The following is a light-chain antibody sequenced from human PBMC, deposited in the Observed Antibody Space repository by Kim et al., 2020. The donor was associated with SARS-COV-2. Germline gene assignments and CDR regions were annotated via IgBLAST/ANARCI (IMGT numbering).Light chain of an antibody. CDR1: QSIGSW. Sequence: DIQMTQSPSTLSASVGDKVTITCRASQSIGSWLAWYQQKQGKAPKLLIYDASNLESGVPSRFSGRGSGTEFTLTISSLQPDDFATYYCQQYNTYPPYTFGQGTKLEIK. CDR3: QQYNTYPPYT. CDR2: DAS. V-gene: IGKV1-5*01. J-gene: IGKJ2*01.